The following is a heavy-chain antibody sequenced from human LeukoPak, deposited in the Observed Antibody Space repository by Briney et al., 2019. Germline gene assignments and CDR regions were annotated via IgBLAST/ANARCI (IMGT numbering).Heavy chain of an antibody. CDR1: GCTFNIYA. CDR2: IRFDGTKE. J-gene: IGHJ4*02. D-gene: IGHD6-13*01. V-gene: IGHV3-30*02. CDR3: AKDKLSLVAAGYFDY. Sequence: GGSLRLSCVASGCTFNIYAIHWVRQAPGKGLEWVAFIRFDGTKEEYADSVRGRFTVSRDNSENTVYLQLKSLRSDDTAAYYCAKDKLSLVAAGYFDYWGLGNLVTVSP.